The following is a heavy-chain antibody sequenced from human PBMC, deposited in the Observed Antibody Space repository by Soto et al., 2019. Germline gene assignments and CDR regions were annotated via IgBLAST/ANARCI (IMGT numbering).Heavy chain of an antibody. CDR2: IYSDGTT. J-gene: IGHJ5*02. V-gene: IGHV3-53*01. D-gene: IGHD2-15*01. Sequence: GGSLRLSCAASGFAVSSTYMSWVRQAPGRGLEWVSFIYSDGTTCYADSVKGRFTISRDTSKNTLSLQMNSLRAEDTAVYYCARDCSGGSCYPALGAWGQGTLVTVSS. CDR3: ARDCSGGSCYPALGA. CDR1: GFAVSSTY.